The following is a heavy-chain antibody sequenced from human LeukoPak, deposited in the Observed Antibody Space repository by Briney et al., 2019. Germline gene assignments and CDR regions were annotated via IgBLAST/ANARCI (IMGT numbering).Heavy chain of an antibody. D-gene: IGHD2-2*01. J-gene: IGHJ4*02. V-gene: IGHV1-2*02. Sequence: ASVKVSCXASGYTFTGYYMHWVRQAPGQGLEWMGWINPNSGGTNYAQKFQGRVTMTRDTSISTAYMELSRLRSDDTAVYYCARDVGVYCSSTSCSDYWGQGTLVIVSS. CDR2: INPNSGGT. CDR1: GYTFTGYY. CDR3: ARDVGVYCSSTSCSDY.